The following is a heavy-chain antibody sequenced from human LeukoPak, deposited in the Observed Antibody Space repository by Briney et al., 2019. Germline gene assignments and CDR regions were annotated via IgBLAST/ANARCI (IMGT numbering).Heavy chain of an antibody. CDR2: MNPNSGCT. D-gene: IGHD6-19*01. V-gene: IGHV1-8*03. CDR3: ARVAGSIDY. Sequence: ASVTLSCKASGYTFTTYDINWVRQAPGQGLEWMGWMNPNSGCTGYAQKFQGRVTITRDTSISTAYMELSSLRSEDTAVYYCARVAGSIDYWGQGTLVTVSS. J-gene: IGHJ4*02. CDR1: GYTFTTYD.